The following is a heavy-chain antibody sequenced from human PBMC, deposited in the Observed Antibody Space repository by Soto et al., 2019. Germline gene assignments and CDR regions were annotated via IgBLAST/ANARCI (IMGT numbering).Heavy chain of an antibody. D-gene: IGHD6-19*01. CDR3: ARAYSSGWYRDLAFDY. Sequence: QVQLQQWGAGLLKPSETLSLTCAVYGGSFSGYYWSWIRQPPGKGLEWIGEINHSGSTNYNPSLKSRVTISVDTSKNKFSLKLSSVTAADTAVYYCARAYSSGWYRDLAFDYWGQGTLVNVSS. J-gene: IGHJ4*02. V-gene: IGHV4-34*01. CDR2: INHSGST. CDR1: GGSFSGYY.